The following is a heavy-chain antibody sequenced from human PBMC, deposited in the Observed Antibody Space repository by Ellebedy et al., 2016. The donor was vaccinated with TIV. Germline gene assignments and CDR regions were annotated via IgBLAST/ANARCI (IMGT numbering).Heavy chain of an antibody. V-gene: IGHV4-34*01. CDR3: ARDRVRGVVPDGLDL. D-gene: IGHD3-10*01. J-gene: IGHJ3*01. Sequence: MPSETLSLTCAVHGGSLSSDYWSWIRQSPEKGLEWIGEINHSGSTSYNPSLKSRVNISVDTPKKQFSLKLSSVTAADTALYYCARDRVRGVVPDGLDLWGQGTMVTVS. CDR1: GGSLSSDY. CDR2: INHSGST.